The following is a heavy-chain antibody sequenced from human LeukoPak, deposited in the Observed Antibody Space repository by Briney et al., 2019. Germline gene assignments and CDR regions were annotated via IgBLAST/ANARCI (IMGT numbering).Heavy chain of an antibody. J-gene: IGHJ5*02. V-gene: IGHV4-34*01. D-gene: IGHD2-2*02. CDR2: INHSGNT. Sequence: SETLSLTCTVSGGSINNYYWSWIRQPPGNGLEWIGEINHSGNTNYNPSLKSRVTISVDTSKNQFSLKLSSVTAADTAVYYCARADIVVVPAAIPGRNWFDPWGQGTLVTVSS. CDR3: ARADIVVVPAAIPGRNWFDP. CDR1: GGSINNYY.